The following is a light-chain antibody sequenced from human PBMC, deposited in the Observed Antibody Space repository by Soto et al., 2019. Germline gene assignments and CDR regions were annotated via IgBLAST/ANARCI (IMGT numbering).Light chain of an antibody. V-gene: IGLV2-14*01. J-gene: IGLJ1*01. CDR2: DVS. CDR1: SSDVGGYNY. CDR3: NSCTSSNTYV. Sequence: QSALTQPASVSGSPGQSITISCTGTSSDVGGYNYVSWYQLHPGKAPKLMIYDVSNRPSGAPNRFSGSKSGNTASLTISGLQAEDEADYYCNSCTSSNTYVFGTGTKLTVL.